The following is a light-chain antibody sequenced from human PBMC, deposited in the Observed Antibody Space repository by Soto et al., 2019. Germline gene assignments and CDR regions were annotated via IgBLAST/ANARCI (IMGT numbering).Light chain of an antibody. V-gene: IGKV3-20*01. CDR3: QQYGSSAIT. J-gene: IGKJ5*01. CDR1: QSVSTN. Sequence: VLSQSPGRLSVSPGERATLSCRASQSVSTNLAWYQQKPGQVPSLLIYGASSRATGIPDRFSGSGSGTDFTLTISRLEPEDLAVYYCQQYGSSAITFGQGTRLEIK. CDR2: GAS.